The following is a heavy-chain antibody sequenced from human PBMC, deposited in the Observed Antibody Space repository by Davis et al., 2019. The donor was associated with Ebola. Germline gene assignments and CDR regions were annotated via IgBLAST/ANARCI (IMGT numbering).Heavy chain of an antibody. CDR1: GFTFSTYA. D-gene: IGHD3-10*01. J-gene: IGHJ4*01. CDR2: ISHSGGDT. CDR3: AHRLQMGSGMEYYFDF. V-gene: IGHV3-23*01. Sequence: GESLKISCTASGFTFSTYAMSWVRQAPGAGLEWVSAISHSGGDTYYADSVKGRFTISRDNSKKTVDLQMNSLRADDTATYYCAHRLQMGSGMEYYFDFWGHGTLVTVSS.